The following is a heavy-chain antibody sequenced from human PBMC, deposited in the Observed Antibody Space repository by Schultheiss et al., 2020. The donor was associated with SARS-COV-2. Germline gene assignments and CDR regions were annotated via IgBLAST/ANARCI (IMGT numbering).Heavy chain of an antibody. CDR3: ARFGGYYYDSTVYH. Sequence: SQTLSLTCTVSGGSVSSGSYYWSWIRQPPGKGLEWIGYIYYSGSTNYNPSLKSRVTISVDTSKNQFSLKLSSVTAADTAVYYCARFGGYYYDSTVYHWGQGTLVTVSS. D-gene: IGHD3-22*01. CDR2: IYYSGST. J-gene: IGHJ5*02. CDR1: GGSVSSGSYY. V-gene: IGHV4-61*01.